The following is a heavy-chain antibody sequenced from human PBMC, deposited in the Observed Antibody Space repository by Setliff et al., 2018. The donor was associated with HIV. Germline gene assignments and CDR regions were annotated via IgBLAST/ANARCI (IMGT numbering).Heavy chain of an antibody. D-gene: IGHD6-19*01. V-gene: IGHV4-39*01. CDR2: MIYGGDT. J-gene: IGHJ5*02. Sequence: VYGGSITSGNYYWGWIRQAPGKGLEWIASMIYGGDTWYNPSLKSRVTIYVDTANNEISLRLSSVTAEDTAVYRCARPHSGRGGGAWFDPWGQGIQVTVSS. CDR1: GGSITSGNYY. CDR3: ARPHSGRGGGAWFDP.